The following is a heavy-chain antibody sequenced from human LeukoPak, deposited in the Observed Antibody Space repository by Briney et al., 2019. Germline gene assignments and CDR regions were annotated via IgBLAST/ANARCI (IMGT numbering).Heavy chain of an antibody. CDR3: AKDQGYCSGGSCYENWFDP. Sequence: GGSLRLSCAASGFTFSNYWMSWVRQAPGKGLECLSNINQDGSEMYYADSVKGRFTISRDNSKNTLYLQMNSLRAEDTAVYYCAKDQGYCSGGSCYENWFDPWGQGTLVTVSS. D-gene: IGHD2-15*01. CDR1: GFTFSNYW. CDR2: INQDGSEM. V-gene: IGHV3-7*01. J-gene: IGHJ5*02.